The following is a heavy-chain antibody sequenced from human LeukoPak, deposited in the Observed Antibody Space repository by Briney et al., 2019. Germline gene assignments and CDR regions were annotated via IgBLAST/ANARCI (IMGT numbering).Heavy chain of an antibody. CDR2: INHSGST. Sequence: SETLSLTCAVYGGSFSGYYWSWIRQPPEKGLEWIGEINHSGSTNYNPSLKSRVTISVDTSKNQFSLKLSSVTAADTAVYYCARGVDIVATVSFDYWGQGTLVTVSS. D-gene: IGHD5-12*01. V-gene: IGHV4-34*01. J-gene: IGHJ4*02. CDR3: ARGVDIVATVSFDY. CDR1: GGSFSGYY.